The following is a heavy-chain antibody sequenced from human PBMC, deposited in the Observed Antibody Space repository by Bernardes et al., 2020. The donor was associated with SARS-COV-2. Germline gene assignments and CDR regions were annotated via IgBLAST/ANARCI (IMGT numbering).Heavy chain of an antibody. J-gene: IGHJ4*02. D-gene: IGHD2-15*01. V-gene: IGHV4-59*08. CDR3: AMENYSGGSCYFDY. Sequence: SETLSLTCTVSGGSISSYYWSWIRQPPGKGLEWIGYIYYSGSTNYNPSLKSRVTISVDTSKNQFSLKLSSVTAADTAVYYCAMENYSGGSCYFDYWGQGTLVTVSS. CDR2: IYYSGST. CDR1: GGSISSYY.